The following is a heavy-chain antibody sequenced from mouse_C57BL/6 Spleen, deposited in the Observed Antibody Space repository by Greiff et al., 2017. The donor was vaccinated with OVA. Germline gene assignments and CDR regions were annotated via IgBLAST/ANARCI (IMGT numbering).Heavy chain of an antibody. CDR1: GYSITSGYY. Sequence: VQLQESGPGLVKPSQSLSLTCSVTGYSITSGYYWNWIRQFPGNKLEWMGYISYDGSNNYNPSLKNRISITRDTSKNQFFLKLNSVTTEDTATYYCAREGNWDGLFAYWGQGTLVTVSA. V-gene: IGHV3-6*01. D-gene: IGHD4-1*01. CDR2: ISYDGSN. CDR3: AREGNWDGLFAY. J-gene: IGHJ3*01.